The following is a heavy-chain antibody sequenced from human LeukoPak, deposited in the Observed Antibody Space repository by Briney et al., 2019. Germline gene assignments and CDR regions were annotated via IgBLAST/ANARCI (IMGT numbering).Heavy chain of an antibody. V-gene: IGHV1-2*02. D-gene: IGHD2-2*01. CDR1: GYTFTGYY. Sequence: ASVKVSCKASGYTFTGYYMHWVRQAPGQGLEWMGWINPNSGGTNYAQKFQGRVTMTRDTSISTAYMELSRLRSDDTAVYYCAREEVVVVPAASDYYYGMDVWGQGTTVTVSS. CDR2: INPNSGGT. CDR3: AREEVVVVPAASDYYYGMDV. J-gene: IGHJ6*02.